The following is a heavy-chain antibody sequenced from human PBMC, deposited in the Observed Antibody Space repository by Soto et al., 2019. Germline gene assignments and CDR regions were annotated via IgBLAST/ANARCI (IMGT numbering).Heavy chain of an antibody. D-gene: IGHD6-19*01. CDR1: GFTFSSYG. J-gene: IGHJ4*02. V-gene: IGHV3-33*01. Sequence: QVQLVESGGGVAQPGRSLRLSCAASGFTFSSYGMHWVRQAPGKGLEWVAVIWYDGSNKYYADSVKGRFTISRDNSKNTLYLQMNSRRAEDTAVYYWARGRYSSGWYDLDYWGQGTLVTVSS. CDR3: ARGRYSSGWYDLDY. CDR2: IWYDGSNK.